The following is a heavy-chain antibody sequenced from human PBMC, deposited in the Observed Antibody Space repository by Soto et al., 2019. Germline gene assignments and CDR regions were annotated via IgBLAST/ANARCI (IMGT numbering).Heavy chain of an antibody. CDR1: GFTFSSYS. J-gene: IGHJ1*01. CDR2: ISSSSSYI. CDR3: ARGSSSWLIQEYFQH. D-gene: IGHD6-13*01. V-gene: IGHV3-21*01. Sequence: GGSLRLSCAASGFTFSSYSMNWVRQAPGKGLEWVSSISSSSSYIYYADSVKGRFTISRDNAKNSLYLQMNSLRAEDTAVYYCARGSSSWLIQEYFQHWGQGTLVTVSS.